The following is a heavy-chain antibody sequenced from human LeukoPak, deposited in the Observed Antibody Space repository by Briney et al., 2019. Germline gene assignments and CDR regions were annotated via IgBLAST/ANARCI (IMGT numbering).Heavy chain of an antibody. D-gene: IGHD5-18*01. Sequence: GESLKISCNGSGYSFTNYWIAWVRPMPGKGLEWMGIIYPGDSDTRYSPSFQGQVTISADKSISTAYLQWNSLKASDTAMYYCARRHKRGAYSYGVDYWGQGTLVTVSS. V-gene: IGHV5-51*01. CDR3: ARRHKRGAYSYGVDY. CDR2: IYPGDSDT. CDR1: GYSFTNYW. J-gene: IGHJ4*02.